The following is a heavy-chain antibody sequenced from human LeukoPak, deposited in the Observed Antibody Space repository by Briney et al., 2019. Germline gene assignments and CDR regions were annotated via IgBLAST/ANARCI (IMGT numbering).Heavy chain of an antibody. CDR3: ARDARGYSYGN. V-gene: IGHV1-69*13. Sequence: ASVKVSCKASGGTFSSYAISWVRQAPGQGLEWMGGIIPIFGTANYAQKFQGSVTITADESTSTAYMELSSLRSEDTAVYYCARDARGYSYGNWGQGTLVTVSS. CDR1: GGTFSSYA. CDR2: IIPIFGTA. D-gene: IGHD5-18*01. J-gene: IGHJ4*02.